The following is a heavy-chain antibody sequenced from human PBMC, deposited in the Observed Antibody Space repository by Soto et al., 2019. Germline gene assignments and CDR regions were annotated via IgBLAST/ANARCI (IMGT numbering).Heavy chain of an antibody. D-gene: IGHD2-2*01. Sequence: PGGSLRLSCAASGFTFSSYSMNWVRQAPGKGLEWVSSISSSSSYIYYADSVKGRFTISRDNAKNSLYLQMNSLRAEDTAVYYCATVVGTVVPAAVYYYYYGMDVWGQWTTVTVSS. J-gene: IGHJ6*02. CDR3: ATVVGTVVPAAVYYYYYGMDV. V-gene: IGHV3-21*01. CDR1: GFTFSSYS. CDR2: ISSSSSYI.